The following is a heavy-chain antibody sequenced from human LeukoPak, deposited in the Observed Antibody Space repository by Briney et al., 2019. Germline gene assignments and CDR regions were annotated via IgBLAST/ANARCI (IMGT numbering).Heavy chain of an antibody. Sequence: PGGSLRLSCAASGFTFSNSWMHWVRQAPGKGLVWVSRINSDGSRISYADSVKGRFTISRDNAKNTLYLQMNSLRAEDTAVYYCARSQWVPDDVFSIWGQGTVVTVSS. D-gene: IGHD1-26*01. CDR3: ARSQWVPDDVFSI. J-gene: IGHJ3*02. CDR2: INSDGSRI. CDR1: GFTFSNSW. V-gene: IGHV3-74*01.